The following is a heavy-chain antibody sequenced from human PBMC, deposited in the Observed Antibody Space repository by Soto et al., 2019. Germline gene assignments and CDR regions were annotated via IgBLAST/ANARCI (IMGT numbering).Heavy chain of an antibody. D-gene: IGHD6-19*01. CDR3: AASSGWFLHFDD. J-gene: IGHJ4*02. Sequence: EVQLVESGGGLVQPGRSLRLSCAASGFTFDDYAMHWVRQAPGKGLEWVSGINWNSGRIGYADAVKCIFSITRYNAKNSLYLQISGLRAEYSALYYCAASSGWFLHFDDWGQGTLVTVSS. CDR1: GFTFDDYA. V-gene: IGHV3-9*01. CDR2: INWNSGRI.